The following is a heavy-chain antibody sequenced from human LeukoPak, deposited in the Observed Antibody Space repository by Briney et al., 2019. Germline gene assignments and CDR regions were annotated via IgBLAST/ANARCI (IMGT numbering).Heavy chain of an antibody. CDR3: ARARTARYDAFDI. Sequence: ASVKVSCKASGYTFTSYDINWVRLATGQGLEWMGWMNPNSGNTGYAQKFQGRVTMTRNTSISTAYMELSSLRSEDTAVYYCARARTARYDAFDIWGQGTMVTVSS. D-gene: IGHD1-1*01. CDR2: MNPNSGNT. J-gene: IGHJ3*02. CDR1: GYTFTSYD. V-gene: IGHV1-8*01.